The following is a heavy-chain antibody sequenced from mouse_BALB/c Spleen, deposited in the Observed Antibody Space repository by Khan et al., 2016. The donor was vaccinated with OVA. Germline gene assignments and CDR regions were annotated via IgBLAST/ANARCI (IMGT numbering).Heavy chain of an antibody. V-gene: IGHV1S81*02. CDR1: GYTFTSYW. Sequence: QVQLQQPGAELVKAGASVKMSCKASGYTFTSYWMHWVKQRLGQGLEWFAETNPTNGRTYYNEQFKSKATLPVDKSSSTAYMLLSGPTFEDSAVYYCARIKKIVATYFDYWGQGTTLTVSS. D-gene: IGHD1-1*01. J-gene: IGHJ2*01. CDR2: TNPTNGRT. CDR3: ARIKKIVATYFDY.